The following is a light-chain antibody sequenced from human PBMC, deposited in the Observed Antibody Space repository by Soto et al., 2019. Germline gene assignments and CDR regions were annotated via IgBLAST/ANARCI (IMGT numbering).Light chain of an antibody. CDR2: GAS. V-gene: IGKV3-15*01. CDR3: QQYNNWPGT. CDR1: QSVSSSS. Sequence: VLTQSPATLSVSPGERATLSCRASQSVSSSSLAWYQQKRGQAPRLLIYGASTRATGISARFSGSGSGTEFTLTISSLQSEDFAVYYCQQYNNWPGTYGQGTKVDIK. J-gene: IGKJ1*01.